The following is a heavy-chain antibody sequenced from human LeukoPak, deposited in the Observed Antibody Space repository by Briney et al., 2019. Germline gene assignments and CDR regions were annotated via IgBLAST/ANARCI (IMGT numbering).Heavy chain of an antibody. J-gene: IGHJ4*02. D-gene: IGHD3-10*01. CDR3: ARDQSGLVRGVMSY. V-gene: IGHV1-2*04. CDR2: INPNSGGT. CDR1: GYTFTGYY. Sequence: GASVKVSCKASGYTFTGYYMHWVRQAPGQGLEWMGWINPNSGGTNYAQKFQGWVTMTRDTSISTAYMELSRLRSDDTAVYYCARDQSGLVRGVMSYWGQGPLVSVSS.